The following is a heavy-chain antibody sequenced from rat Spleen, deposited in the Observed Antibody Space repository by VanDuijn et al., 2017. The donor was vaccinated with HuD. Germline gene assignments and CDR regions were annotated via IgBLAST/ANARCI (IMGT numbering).Heavy chain of an antibody. CDR3: ARLRRVDYVMDA. D-gene: IGHD1-11*01. CDR2: ISYDGSST. CDR1: GFTFSNYD. J-gene: IGHJ4*01. Sequence: EVQLVESGGGLVQPGRSMKLSCAASGFTFSNYDMAWVRQAPTKGLEWVASISYDGSSTYYRDSVKGRFTISRDNAKNTLYLQMDSLRSEDTATYYCARLRRVDYVMDAWGQGASVTVSS. V-gene: IGHV5-25*01.